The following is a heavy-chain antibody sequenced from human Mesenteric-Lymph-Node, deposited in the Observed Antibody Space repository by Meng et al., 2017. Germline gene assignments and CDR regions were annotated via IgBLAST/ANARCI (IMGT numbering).Heavy chain of an antibody. Sequence: GSLRLSCTVSGGSTTSSRYWWCWIRQPPGRGLEWIGYIDYSASTNYNPSLKSRVTISVDTSKNQFSLKLSSVTAADTAVYYCARDWWPYSSGRRSLAFDIWGQGTMVTVSS. CDR3: ARDWWPYSSGRRSLAFDI. CDR2: IDYSAST. J-gene: IGHJ3*02. V-gene: IGHV4-61*01. D-gene: IGHD6-19*01. CDR1: GGSTTSSRYW.